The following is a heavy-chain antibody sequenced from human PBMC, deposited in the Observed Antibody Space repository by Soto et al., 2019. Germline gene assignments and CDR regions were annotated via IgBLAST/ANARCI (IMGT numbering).Heavy chain of an antibody. CDR2: INHSGST. CDR1: GGSFSGYY. D-gene: IGHD4-17*01. Sequence: SETLSLTCAVYGGSFSGYYWSWIRQPPGKGLEWIGEINHSGSTNYNPSLKSRVTISVDTSKNQFSLKLSSVTAADTAVYYCAGMTTVTMGSYYYYYYGMDVWGQGTTVTVSS. V-gene: IGHV4-34*01. J-gene: IGHJ6*02. CDR3: AGMTTVTMGSYYYYYYGMDV.